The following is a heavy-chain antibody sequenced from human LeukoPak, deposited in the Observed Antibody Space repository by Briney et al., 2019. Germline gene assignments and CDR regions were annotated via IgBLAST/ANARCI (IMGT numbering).Heavy chain of an antibody. CDR1: GDSIFSYY. D-gene: IGHD3-22*01. CDR3: ARRAYYDSGAYYPASGYFAL. J-gene: IGHJ2*01. Sequence: SEILSLTCTVSGDSIFSYYWNWIRQPPGKALEWIGYIYSNGITSYNPSLRSRGTISIATSKNQFSLRLRSVTAADTAIYYCARRAYYDSGAYYPASGYFALWGRGTLVTVSS. V-gene: IGHV4-59*08. CDR2: IYSNGIT.